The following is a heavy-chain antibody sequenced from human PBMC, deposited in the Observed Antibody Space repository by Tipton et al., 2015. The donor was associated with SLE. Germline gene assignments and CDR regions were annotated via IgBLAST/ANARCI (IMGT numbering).Heavy chain of an antibody. CDR3: ARGGAVGFDY. Sequence: TLSLTCTVSGGSISTHYWSWIRQPPRKGLEWIGYIYYSGSTNYNPSLKSRVTISVDTSKNQFSLKLSSLTAADTAVYYCARGGAVGFDYWGQGTLVTVSS. CDR1: GGSISTHY. D-gene: IGHD6-19*01. V-gene: IGHV4-59*11. J-gene: IGHJ4*02. CDR2: IYYSGST.